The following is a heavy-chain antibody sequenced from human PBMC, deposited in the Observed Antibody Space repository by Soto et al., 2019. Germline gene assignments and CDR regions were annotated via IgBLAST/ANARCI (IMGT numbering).Heavy chain of an antibody. CDR3: ARDQISPSMVRGVLWFDP. V-gene: IGHV3-30-3*01. J-gene: IGHJ5*02. D-gene: IGHD3-10*01. CDR2: ISYDGSNK. Sequence: GGSLRLSCAASGFTFSSYAMHWVRQAPGKGLEWVAVISYDGSNKYYADSVKGRFTISRDNSKNTLYLQMNSLRAEDTAVYYCARDQISPSMVRGVLWFDPWGQGTLVTVSS. CDR1: GFTFSSYA.